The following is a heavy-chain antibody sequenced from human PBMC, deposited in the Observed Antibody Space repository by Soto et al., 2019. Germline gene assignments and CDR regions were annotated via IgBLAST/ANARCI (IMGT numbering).Heavy chain of an antibody. CDR3: ARGDYRDYYYYGMDV. V-gene: IGHV4-31*03. CDR1: GGSISSGGYY. Sequence: PSETLSLTCTVSGGSISSGGYYWSWIRQHPGKGLEWIGYIYYSGSTYYNPSLKSRVTISVDTSKNQFSLKLSSVTAADTAVYYCARGDYRDYYYYGMDVCGQGTTVTVSS. J-gene: IGHJ6*02. D-gene: IGHD4-4*01. CDR2: IYYSGST.